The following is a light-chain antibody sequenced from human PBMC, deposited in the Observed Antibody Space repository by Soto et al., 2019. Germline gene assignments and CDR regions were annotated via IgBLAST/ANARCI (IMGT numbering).Light chain of an antibody. J-gene: IGKJ4*01. Sequence: DIQMTQSPSSLSASVGDRVTITCRASQSISSYLVWYQQKPGKAPKLLIYGASTLQSGVPSRFSGSGSGTEFTLTISSLQPEDSATYYCQQSFRDVYLTFGGGTKVEI. CDR3: QQSFRDVYLT. CDR2: GAS. CDR1: QSISSY. V-gene: IGKV1-39*01.